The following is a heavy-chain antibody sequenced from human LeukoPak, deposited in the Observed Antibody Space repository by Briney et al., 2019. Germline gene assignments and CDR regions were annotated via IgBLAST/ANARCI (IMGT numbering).Heavy chain of an antibody. J-gene: IGHJ6*03. CDR3: ARQYYDFWSGYYYYYYMDV. V-gene: IGHV1-2*02. CDR1: GYTFTGYY. D-gene: IGHD3-3*01. Sequence: ASVKVSCKASGYTFTGYYMHWVRQAPGQGLEWMGWINPNSGGTNYAQKFQGRGTMTRDTSISTAYMELSRLRSDDTAVYYCARQYYDFWSGYYYYYYMDVWGKGTTVTVSS. CDR2: INPNSGGT.